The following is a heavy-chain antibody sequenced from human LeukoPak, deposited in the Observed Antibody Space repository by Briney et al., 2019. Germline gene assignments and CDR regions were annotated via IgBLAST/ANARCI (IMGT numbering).Heavy chain of an antibody. Sequence: PGGSLTLSCAASGFTFSNYWMTWVRRAPGKGLEWVANIRRDGSETHYVDSVMGRFTISRDNAKNSLYLQMNSLRAEDTAVYYCARVPEDYYYYMDVWGKGTTVTISS. V-gene: IGHV3-7*01. CDR1: GFTFSNYW. CDR3: ARVPEDYYYYMDV. CDR2: IRRDGSET. J-gene: IGHJ6*03.